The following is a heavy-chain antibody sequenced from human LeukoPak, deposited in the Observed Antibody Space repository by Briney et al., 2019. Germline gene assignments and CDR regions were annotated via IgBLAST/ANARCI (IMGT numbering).Heavy chain of an antibody. J-gene: IGHJ4*02. CDR1: GGSISSSSYY. CDR2: IYYSGIT. V-gene: IGHV4-39*01. D-gene: IGHD5-12*01. Sequence: SETVSLTCTVSGGSISSSSYYWGWIRQPPGKGLEWIGSIYYSGITYYNPSLKSRVTISVDTSKNQFSLKLSSVTAADTAVYYCARHRYSGYDYYFDYWGQGTLVTVSS. CDR3: ARHRYSGYDYYFDY.